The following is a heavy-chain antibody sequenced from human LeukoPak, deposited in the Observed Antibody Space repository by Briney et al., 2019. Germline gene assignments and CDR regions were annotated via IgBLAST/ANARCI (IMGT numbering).Heavy chain of an antibody. Sequence: SVNVSCKASGGTFSSYAISWVRQAPGQGLEWMGRIIPIVGIGNYAQKFQGRVTITADKSTSTAYMELSSLRSEDTAVYYCARVPSAIGSGTYAEFVGWFDPWGQGTLVTVSS. J-gene: IGHJ5*02. CDR2: IIPIVGIG. CDR1: GGTFSSYA. CDR3: ARVPSAIGSGTYAEFVGWFDP. D-gene: IGHD3-10*01. V-gene: IGHV1-69*04.